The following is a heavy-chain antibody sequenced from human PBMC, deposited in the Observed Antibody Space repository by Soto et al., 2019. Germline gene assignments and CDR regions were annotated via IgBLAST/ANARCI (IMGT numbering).Heavy chain of an antibody. CDR3: AKDGCSSTSCYAGSLI. CDR1: GFTFSSYA. CDR2: ISGSGGST. J-gene: IGHJ4*02. Sequence: GGSLRLSCAASGFTFSSYAMSWVRQAPGKGLEWVSAISGSGGSTYYADSVKGRFTISRDNSKNTLYLQMNSLRAEDTAVYYCAKDGCSSTSCYAGSLIWGQGTLVTVSS. V-gene: IGHV3-23*01. D-gene: IGHD2-2*01.